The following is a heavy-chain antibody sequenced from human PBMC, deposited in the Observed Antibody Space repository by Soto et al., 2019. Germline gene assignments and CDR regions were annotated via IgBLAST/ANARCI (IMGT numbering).Heavy chain of an antibody. V-gene: IGHV1-58*01. CDR1: GFTFTSSA. CDR3: AAGRSDYYDSSGSPLDFDY. Sequence: SVKVSCKASGFTFTSSAVQWLRQARGQRLEWIGWIVVGSGNTNYAQKFQERVTITRDMSTSTAYMELSSLRSEDTAVYYCAAGRSDYYDSSGSPLDFDYWGQGTLVTVSS. J-gene: IGHJ4*02. CDR2: IVVGSGNT. D-gene: IGHD3-22*01.